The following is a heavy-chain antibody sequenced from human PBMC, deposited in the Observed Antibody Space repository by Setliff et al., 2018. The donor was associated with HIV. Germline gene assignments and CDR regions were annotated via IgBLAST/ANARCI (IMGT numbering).Heavy chain of an antibody. V-gene: IGHV3-48*01. CDR1: GFTFNRFN. CDR3: ANMQWASNAWYSFDY. J-gene: IGHJ4*02. Sequence: GGSLRLSCAASGFTFNRFNMNWVRQAPGKGLEWLSYISSAGRTTYYADSVKGRFTISRDNAKNSLYLRMSSLGAEDTAVYYCANMQWASNAWYSFDYWGQGALVTVSS. D-gene: IGHD6-19*01. CDR2: ISSAGRTT.